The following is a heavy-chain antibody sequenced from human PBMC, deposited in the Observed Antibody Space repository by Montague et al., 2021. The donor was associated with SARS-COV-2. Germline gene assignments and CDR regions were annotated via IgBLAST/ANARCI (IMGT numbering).Heavy chain of an antibody. J-gene: IGHJ4*02. CDR3: ARVAGGYYHDSSAYFDY. Sequence: SETLSLTCAVYGGSFSGYYWSWIRRPPGKGLEWIGEINQSGSTNYNPSLKSRVTLSVDTSKKQFSLKLSSLTAADTAVYYCARVAGGYYHDSSAYFDYWGQGSPVTVSS. D-gene: IGHD3-22*01. V-gene: IGHV4-34*01. CDR1: GGSFSGYY. CDR2: INQSGST.